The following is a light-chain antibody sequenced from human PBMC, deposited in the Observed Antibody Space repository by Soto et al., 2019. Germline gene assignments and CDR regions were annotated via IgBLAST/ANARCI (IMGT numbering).Light chain of an antibody. CDR3: QQYNSYLWT. CDR2: KAS. CDR1: QSVSSW. V-gene: IGKV1-5*03. Sequence: DIQLTQSPSSRSASVGDGVTITCRASQSVSSWLAWYQQKPGKAPKLLIYKASSVQNEVPSRFSGSGSGTEFSLTISSLQPEDIATYYCQQYNSYLWTFGQGTKVDIK. J-gene: IGKJ1*01.